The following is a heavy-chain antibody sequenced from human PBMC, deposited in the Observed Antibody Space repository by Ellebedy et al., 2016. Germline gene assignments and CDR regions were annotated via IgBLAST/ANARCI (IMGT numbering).Heavy chain of an antibody. V-gene: IGHV3-49*03. D-gene: IGHD2-2*01. CDR2: IRSKSFGGST. CDR1: GFTFGDHA. J-gene: IGHJ6*02. Sequence: GESLKISXSASGFTFGDHAMTWFRQAPGKGLEWVSLIRSKSFGGSTEYAASVKGRFTMSRDDSKSIAYLQMNSLKSEDTAVYYCSRGPRVSTRDFYGMDFWGQGTTVTVSS. CDR3: SRGPRVSTRDFYGMDF.